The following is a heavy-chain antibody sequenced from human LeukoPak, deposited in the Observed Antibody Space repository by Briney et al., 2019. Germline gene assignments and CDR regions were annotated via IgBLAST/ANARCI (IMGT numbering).Heavy chain of an antibody. V-gene: IGHV1-2*02. Sequence: ASVKVSCKASGYTFTGYYMHWVRQAPGQGLEWMGWINPNSGGTNYAQKFQGRVTMTRDTSISTAYMELSRLRSDDTAVYYCARDVKGFRGGCEGLAAAAQDYWGQGTLVTVSS. D-gene: IGHD6-13*01. CDR1: GYTFTGYY. CDR2: INPNSGGT. J-gene: IGHJ4*02. CDR3: ARDVKGFRGGCEGLAAAAQDY.